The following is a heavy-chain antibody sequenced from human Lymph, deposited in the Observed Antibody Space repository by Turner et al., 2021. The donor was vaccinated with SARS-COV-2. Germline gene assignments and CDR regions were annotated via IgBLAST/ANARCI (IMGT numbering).Heavy chain of an antibody. V-gene: IGHV3-30-3*01. D-gene: IGHD2-8*02. CDR3: AGEGMCTVTNGFDY. Sequence: QLQLLESVVGVVQPGRSRRLPCAASGFTFSSYARHWVRLAPGKGLGWVAVISNDGSKKNFADPVRGRLTITRENSKNKQYLQMNSFMAEDAAVYYCAGEGMCTVTNGFDYWGQGTLVTVSS. CDR2: ISNDGSKK. CDR1: GFTFSSYA. J-gene: IGHJ4*02.